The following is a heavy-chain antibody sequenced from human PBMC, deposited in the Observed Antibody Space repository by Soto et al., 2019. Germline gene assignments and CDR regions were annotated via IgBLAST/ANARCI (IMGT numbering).Heavy chain of an antibody. CDR3: ARELPSFDSTGSFAIN. D-gene: IGHD3-22*01. CDR2: ISYDGSNK. J-gene: IGHJ4*02. Sequence: QVQLVESGGGVVQPGRSLRLSCAASGFTFSSYAMHWVRQAPGKGLEWVAVISYDGSNKYYADSVKGRFTISRDNSKNTLYLQMNSLIAEDTAVYYCARELPSFDSTGSFAINWGQGTLVTVSS. CDR1: GFTFSSYA. V-gene: IGHV3-30*14.